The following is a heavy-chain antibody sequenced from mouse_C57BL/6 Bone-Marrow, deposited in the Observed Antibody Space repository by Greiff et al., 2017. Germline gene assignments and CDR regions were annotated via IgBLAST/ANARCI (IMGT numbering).Heavy chain of an antibody. CDR1: GYAFSSYW. D-gene: IGHD1-1*01. Sequence: VKLVESGAELVKPGASVKISCKASGYAFSSYWMNWVKQRPGKGLEWIGQIYPGDGDTNYNGKFKGKATLTADKSSSTAYMQLSSLTSEDSAVYVCAREDITTVVATDAMDYWGQGTSVTGSS. V-gene: IGHV1-80*01. CDR3: AREDITTVVATDAMDY. CDR2: IYPGDGDT. J-gene: IGHJ4*01.